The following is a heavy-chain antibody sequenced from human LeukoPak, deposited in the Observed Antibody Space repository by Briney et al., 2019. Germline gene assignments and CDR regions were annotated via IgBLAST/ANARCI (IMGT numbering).Heavy chain of an antibody. CDR3: AKDSVDPVYYYYYMDV. D-gene: IGHD5-12*01. CDR2: IRYDGSNK. V-gene: IGHV3-30*02. J-gene: IGHJ6*03. CDR1: GFTFSSYG. Sequence: GGSLRLSCAASGFTFSSYGMHWVRQAPGKGLEWVAFIRYDGSNKYYADSVKGRFTISRDNSKNTLYLQMNSLRAEDTAVYYCAKDSVDPVYYYYYMDVWGKGTTVTISS.